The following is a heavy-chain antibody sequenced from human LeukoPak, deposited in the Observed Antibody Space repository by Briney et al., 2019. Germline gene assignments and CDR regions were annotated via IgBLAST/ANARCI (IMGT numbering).Heavy chain of an antibody. CDR2: IYIGGST. V-gene: IGHV3-53*01. D-gene: IGHD5-24*01. CDR3: ARGDGYNYWRY. Sequence: GGSLRLSCAASGFTVSSNYMSWVRQAPGKGLEWVSVIYIGGSTYYADSVKGRFTISRDSSKNTLYLQMDGLRAEDTAMYYCARGDGYNYWRYWGQGTLVVVSS. J-gene: IGHJ4*02. CDR1: GFTVSSNY.